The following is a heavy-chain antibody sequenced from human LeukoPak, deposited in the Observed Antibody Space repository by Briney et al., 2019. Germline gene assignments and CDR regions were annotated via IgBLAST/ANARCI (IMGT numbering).Heavy chain of an antibody. CDR2: IDPNSGGT. CDR1: RYTLTGYY. D-gene: IGHD3-10*01. Sequence: ASVKVSCKASRYTLTGYYIHWVRPAPGQGLEWMGWIDPNSGGTNCAQKFQGRVAMTRDTSISTANMEVSGLRSDDAAVCYCTLMIREVVNRLDYWGQGTLVTVSS. V-gene: IGHV1-2*02. CDR3: TLMIREVVNRLDY. J-gene: IGHJ4*02.